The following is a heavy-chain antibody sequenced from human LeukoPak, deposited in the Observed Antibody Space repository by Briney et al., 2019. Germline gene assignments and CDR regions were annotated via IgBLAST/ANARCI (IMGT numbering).Heavy chain of an antibody. Sequence: ASVKVSCKASGYTFTGYYINWVRQAPGQGLEWLGWINPDSGGTKFAQKFQGRVTMTRDTSISTAYMELSRLRSDDTAVYYCAREYSSGPKYYYYGMDVWGQGTTVTVSS. V-gene: IGHV1-2*02. CDR2: INPDSGGT. D-gene: IGHD3-22*01. CDR3: AREYSSGPKYYYYGMDV. J-gene: IGHJ6*02. CDR1: GYTFTGYY.